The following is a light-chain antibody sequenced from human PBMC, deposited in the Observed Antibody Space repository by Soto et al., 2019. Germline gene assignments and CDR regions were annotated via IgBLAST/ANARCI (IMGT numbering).Light chain of an antibody. V-gene: IGKV4-1*01. CDR3: QQSLA. Sequence: DIVMTQSPDSLAVSLGERATINCKSSQSVLYSSNNKNYLAWYQQKPGQPPKLLIYWASTRESGVPDRFSGSGSGTDFTLTISSLQAEDVAVYYCQQSLAFRQGTKLEIK. CDR1: QSVLYSSNNKNY. J-gene: IGKJ2*01. CDR2: WAS.